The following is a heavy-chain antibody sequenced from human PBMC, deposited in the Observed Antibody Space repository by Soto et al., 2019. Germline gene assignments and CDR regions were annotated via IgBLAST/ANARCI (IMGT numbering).Heavy chain of an antibody. V-gene: IGHV4-30-4*01. CDR3: ARASRYSSSWFYFNY. CDR1: GGSISSGDYY. D-gene: IGHD6-13*01. CDR2: IYYSGST. J-gene: IGHJ4*02. Sequence: PSETLSLTCTVSGGSISSGDYYWSWIRQPPGKGLEWIGYIYYSGSTDYNPSLKSRVTISVDTSKNQFSLKLSPVTAADTAVYYCARASRYSSSWFYFNYWGQGTLVTVSS.